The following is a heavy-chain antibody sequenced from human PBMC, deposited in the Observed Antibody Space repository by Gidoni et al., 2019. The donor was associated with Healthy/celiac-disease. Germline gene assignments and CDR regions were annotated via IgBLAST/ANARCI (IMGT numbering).Heavy chain of an antibody. Sequence: QVQLQESGPGLVKPSETLSLTCTVSGGSISSYYWSWIRQPAGKGLEWIGRIYTSGSTNYNPALKSRVTMSVDTSKNQFSLKLSSVTAADTAVYYCARESSGSYYYYYYMDVWGKGTTVTVSS. CDR1: GGSISSYY. CDR3: ARESSGSYYYYYYMDV. J-gene: IGHJ6*03. CDR2: IYTSGST. V-gene: IGHV4-4*07. D-gene: IGHD1-26*01.